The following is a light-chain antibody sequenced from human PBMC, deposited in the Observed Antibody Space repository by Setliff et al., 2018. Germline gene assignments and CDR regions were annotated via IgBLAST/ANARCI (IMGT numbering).Light chain of an antibody. J-gene: IGLJ1*01. CDR1: SSDIGAYNS. CDR3: CSYAASYNPYV. CDR2: EVT. V-gene: IGLV2-8*01. Sequence: QSALAQPASVSGSPGQSITISCTGTSSDIGAYNSVSWYQQHPGKAPKLLIYEVTKRPSGVPDRFSGSKSGNTASLTVSGLQADDEADYFCCSYAASYNPYVFGSGTKVTVL.